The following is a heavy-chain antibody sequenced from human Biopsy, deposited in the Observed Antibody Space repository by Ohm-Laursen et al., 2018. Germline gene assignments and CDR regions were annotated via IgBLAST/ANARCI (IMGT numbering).Heavy chain of an antibody. V-gene: IGHV4-34*01. CDR1: GGSISGYY. J-gene: IGHJ4*01. CDR3: ARSGQWARYYFDY. Sequence: PSETLSLTCAVSGGSISGYYWSWIRQPPGKGLEWIGEINHRGYTNYNASLKGQVSISVDTSKNKLSLNLTSVTAADTAVFYCARSGQWARYYFDYWGHGTLVTVSP. D-gene: IGHD6-19*01. CDR2: INHRGYT.